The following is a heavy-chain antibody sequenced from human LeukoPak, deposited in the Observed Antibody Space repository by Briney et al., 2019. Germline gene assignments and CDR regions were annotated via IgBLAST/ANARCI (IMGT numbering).Heavy chain of an antibody. J-gene: IGHJ3*02. CDR3: AIPSSILTGYYGAFDI. D-gene: IGHD3-9*01. Sequence: SETLSLTCAVSGGSISSGGYSWSWLRQPPGKGLEWIGYIYHSGSTYYNPSLKSRVTISVDRSKNQFSLKLSSVTAADTAVYYCAIPSSILTGYYGAFDIWGQGTMVTVSS. CDR2: IYHSGST. V-gene: IGHV4-30-2*01. CDR1: GGSISSGGYS.